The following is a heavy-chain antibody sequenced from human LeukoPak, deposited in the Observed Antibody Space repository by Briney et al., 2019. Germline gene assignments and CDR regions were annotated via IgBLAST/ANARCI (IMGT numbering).Heavy chain of an antibody. CDR1: GDSISSTSWY. V-gene: IGHV4-39*01. CDR2: IYFSGTT. D-gene: IGHD6-13*01. CDR3: ARNRETAAGPFDVFDI. Sequence: PSETLSLTCTVSGDSISSTSWYWGWIRQPPGKGLEYIGSIYFSGTTYYNSSLKSRVTISVDTSKNQFSLKLSSVTAADTAMYYCARNRETAAGPFDVFDIWGQGTMVTVSS. J-gene: IGHJ3*02.